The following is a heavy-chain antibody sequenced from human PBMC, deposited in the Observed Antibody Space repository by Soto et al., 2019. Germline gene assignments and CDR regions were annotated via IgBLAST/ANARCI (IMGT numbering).Heavy chain of an antibody. V-gene: IGHV5-51*03. D-gene: IGHD2-8*02. Sequence: VQLVQSGAEVKKSGESLHISCKGFGFTFSNHWIAWVRHIPGRGLEWMGIIYGGDSDTRYSPSFQGQVTISVDKSISTGYLQRWRLKASDSAWYFCTGRLGYCTGETCLDVWGGGASVTVSS. CDR2: IYGGDSDT. CDR1: GFTFSNHW. CDR3: TGRLGYCTGETCLDV. J-gene: IGHJ6*04.